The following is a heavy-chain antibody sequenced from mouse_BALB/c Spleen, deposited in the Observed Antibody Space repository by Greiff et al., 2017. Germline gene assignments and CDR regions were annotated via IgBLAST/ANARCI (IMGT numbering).Heavy chain of an antibody. CDR3: ARDSPMDD. J-gene: IGHJ4*01. CDR2: IRNKANGYTT. CDR1: GFTFTDYY. Sequence: EVMLVESGGGLVQPGGSLRLSCATSGFTFTDYYMSWVRQPPGKALEWLGFIRNKANGYTTEYSASVKGRFTISRDNSQSILYLQMNTLRAEDSATYYCARDSPMDDWGQGTSVTVSS. V-gene: IGHV7-3*02.